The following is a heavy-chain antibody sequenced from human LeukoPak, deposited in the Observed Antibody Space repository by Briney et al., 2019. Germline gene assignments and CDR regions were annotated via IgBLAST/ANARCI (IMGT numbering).Heavy chain of an antibody. CDR3: TQKGSNSWYTDY. Sequence: GGSLRLSCAASGFTFSNYAMNWVRQAPGKGLEWVSGISASGISTYYADSVKGRFTISRDNSQHTLYLQMNSLRGEDTAVYYCTQKGSNSWYTDYWGQGTLVTVSS. D-gene: IGHD6-13*01. V-gene: IGHV3-23*01. J-gene: IGHJ4*02. CDR2: ISASGIST. CDR1: GFTFSNYA.